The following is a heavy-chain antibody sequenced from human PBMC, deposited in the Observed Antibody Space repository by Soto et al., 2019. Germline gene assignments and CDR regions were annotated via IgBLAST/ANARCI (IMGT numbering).Heavy chain of an antibody. D-gene: IGHD5-12*01. CDR1: GGSVSSGSFY. J-gene: IGHJ6*02. CDR3: AASAPPATNYYYAMDV. CDR2: FYDSGST. V-gene: IGHV4-61*01. Sequence: NPSETLSLTCTVSGGSVSSGSFYWSWIRRPPGKGLEWIGYFYDSGSTNYNPSLRSRVTMSVDTSKNQFSLKLSSVTAADTAVYYCAASAPPATNYYYAMDVWGQGTTVTVSS.